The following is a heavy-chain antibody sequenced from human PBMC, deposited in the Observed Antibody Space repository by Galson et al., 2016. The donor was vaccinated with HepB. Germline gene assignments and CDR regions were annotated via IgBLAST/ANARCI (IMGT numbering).Heavy chain of an antibody. D-gene: IGHD3-10*02. CDR3: VREDGSDVLDA. CDR1: GFVFSDYE. CDR2: IDESGATL. J-gene: IGHJ6*02. Sequence: SLRLSCAISGFVFSDYEMNWVRKAPGKGLEWISYIDESGATLFYADSVKGRFTVSRDNAKNSVFLQMNNLRTEDTALYYCVREDGSDVLDAWGQGTTVIV. V-gene: IGHV3-48*03.